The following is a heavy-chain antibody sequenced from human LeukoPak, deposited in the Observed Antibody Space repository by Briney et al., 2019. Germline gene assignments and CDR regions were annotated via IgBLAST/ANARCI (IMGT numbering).Heavy chain of an antibody. CDR3: ATTRFAYYYYGMDV. CDR1: GYTLTELS. V-gene: IGHV1-24*01. J-gene: IGHJ6*04. Sequence: ASVKASCKVSGYTLTELSMHWVRPAPGKGLEWMGGFDPEDGETIYAQKFQGRVTMTEDTSTDTAYMELSSLRSEDTAVYYCATTRFAYYYYGMDVWGKGTTVTVSS. D-gene: IGHD3-3*01. CDR2: FDPEDGET.